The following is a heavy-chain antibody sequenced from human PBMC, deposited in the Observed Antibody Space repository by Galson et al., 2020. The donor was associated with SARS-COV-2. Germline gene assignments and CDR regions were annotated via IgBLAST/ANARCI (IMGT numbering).Heavy chain of an antibody. CDR3: ARLHYGEYAPEAFDI. D-gene: IGHD4-17*01. V-gene: IGHV4-30-2*01. J-gene: IGHJ3*02. CDR2: ISHSGGT. CDR1: GTSISGGSYS. Sequence: SETLSLPCAVSGTSISGGSYSWNWIRQPPGKGLEWIGYISHSGGTYYNPSLKSRVTISGDRSKNQFSLRLSSVTAADAAVYFCARLHYGEYAPEAFDIWGPGTRVTVAS.